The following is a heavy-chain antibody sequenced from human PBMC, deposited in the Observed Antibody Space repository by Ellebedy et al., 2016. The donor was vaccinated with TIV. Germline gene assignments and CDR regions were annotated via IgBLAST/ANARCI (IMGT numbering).Heavy chain of an antibody. Sequence: AASVKVSCKSSGYTFTAYYMHWVRQAPGQGLEWMGWINPNSGGTNYAQKFQGRVTMTRDTSISTAYMELSRLRSDDTAVYYCARVVVVVMEGWFDPWGQGTLVTVSS. V-gene: IGHV1-2*02. CDR3: ARVVVVVMEGWFDP. CDR2: INPNSGGT. J-gene: IGHJ5*02. CDR1: GYTFTAYY. D-gene: IGHD3-22*01.